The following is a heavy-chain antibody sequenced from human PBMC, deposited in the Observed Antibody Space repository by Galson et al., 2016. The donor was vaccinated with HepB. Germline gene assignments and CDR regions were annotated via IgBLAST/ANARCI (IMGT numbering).Heavy chain of an antibody. CDR1: GFTVSNNY. J-gene: IGHJ4*02. V-gene: IGHV3-66*02. CDR2: IYSGGTT. D-gene: IGHD4-17*01. Sequence: SLRLSCAASGFTVSNNYMTWVRQAPGKGLEYVSVIYSGGTTYYADSVKGRFTISRDNSQNSLFLQMNTLRAEDTAVYFCVRGVYGDHGWFDYWGQGILVTVSS. CDR3: VRGVYGDHGWFDY.